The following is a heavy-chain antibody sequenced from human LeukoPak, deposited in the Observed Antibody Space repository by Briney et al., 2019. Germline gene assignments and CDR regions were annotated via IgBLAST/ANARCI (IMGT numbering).Heavy chain of an antibody. CDR1: GFSFGRHA. D-gene: IGHD3-22*01. CDR2: ISGSGGST. CDR3: AKDRVPLRITMIVVVITSGYYYGMDV. V-gene: IGHV3-23*01. Sequence: GGSLRLSCVASGFSFGRHAMNWVRQAPGKGLEWVSAISGSGGSTYYADSVKGRFTISRDNSKNTLYLQMNSLRAEDTAVYYCAKDRVPLRITMIVVVITSGYYYGMDVWGQGTTVTVSS. J-gene: IGHJ6*02.